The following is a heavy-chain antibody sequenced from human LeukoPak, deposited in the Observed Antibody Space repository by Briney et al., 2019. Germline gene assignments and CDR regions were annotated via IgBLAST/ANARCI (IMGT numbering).Heavy chain of an antibody. D-gene: IGHD3-10*01. J-gene: IGHJ6*02. Sequence: GGSLRLSCAASGFTFSSYGMHWVRQAPGKGLEWVAVISYDGSNKYYADSVKGRFTISRDNSKNTLYLQMNSLRAEDTAVYYCAKGSRREHVVRGEGMDVWGQGTTVTVSS. CDR3: AKGSRREHVVRGEGMDV. CDR2: ISYDGSNK. V-gene: IGHV3-30*18. CDR1: GFTFSSYG.